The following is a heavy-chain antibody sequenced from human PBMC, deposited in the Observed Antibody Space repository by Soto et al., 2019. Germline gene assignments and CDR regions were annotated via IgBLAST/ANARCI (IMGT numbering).Heavy chain of an antibody. CDR2: MSHSGGT. V-gene: IGHV4-34*01. D-gene: IGHD2-21*02. CDR1: GGSVSSSNNYY. CDR3: ARVERGTATPVVDAFDI. Sequence: QVQLQQWGAGLLKPSETLSLTCAVYGGSVSSSNNYYWSWIRQPPGKGLEWIGEMSHSGGTHFNPPLKSRVTRSVDTSKNQFSLRVSSVTAADTALYYGARVERGTATPVVDAFDIWGPGTMVTVSS. J-gene: IGHJ3*02.